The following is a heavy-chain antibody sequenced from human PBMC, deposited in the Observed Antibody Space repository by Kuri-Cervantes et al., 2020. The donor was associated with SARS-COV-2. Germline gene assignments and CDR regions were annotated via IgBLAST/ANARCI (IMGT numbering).Heavy chain of an antibody. J-gene: IGHJ4*02. CDR2: INSDGSTT. CDR3: VRGLDFWSGSTY. V-gene: IGHV3-74*01. D-gene: IGHD3-3*01. Sequence: GESLKISCAASGFTVSSNYMSWVRQAPGKGLEWVSRINSDGSTTNYADSVKGRFTISRDNAKNTLYLQMNSLRAEDTAVYYCVRGLDFWSGSTYWGQGTQVTGLL. CDR1: GFTVSSNY.